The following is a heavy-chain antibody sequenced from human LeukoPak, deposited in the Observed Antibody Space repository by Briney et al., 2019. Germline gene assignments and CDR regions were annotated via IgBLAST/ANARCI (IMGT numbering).Heavy chain of an antibody. D-gene: IGHD3-10*01. CDR1: GYSISSGYY. J-gene: IGHJ4*02. CDR3: ARDERFGSFDY. CDR2: IYHSGST. V-gene: IGHV4-38-2*02. Sequence: PSETLSLTCAVSGYSISSGYYWGWIRQPPGKGLEWIGSIYHSGSTYYNPSLKSRVTISVDTSKNQFSLKLSSVTAADTAVYYCARDERFGSFDYWGQGTLVTVSS.